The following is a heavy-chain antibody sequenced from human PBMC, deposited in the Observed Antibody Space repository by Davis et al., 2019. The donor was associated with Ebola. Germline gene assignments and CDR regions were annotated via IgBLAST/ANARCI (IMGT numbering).Heavy chain of an antibody. D-gene: IGHD6-19*01. J-gene: IGHJ4*02. CDR1: GGSISSRTYY. CDR2: IYYSGST. Sequence: MPSETLSLTCTVSGGSISSRTYYWGWIRQPPGKGLEWIGSIYYSGSTYYNPSLKSRVTISVDTSKNQFSLKLSSVTAADTAVYYCARHYSSGWDYFDYWGQGTLVTVSS. CDR3: ARHYSSGWDYFDY. V-gene: IGHV4-39*01.